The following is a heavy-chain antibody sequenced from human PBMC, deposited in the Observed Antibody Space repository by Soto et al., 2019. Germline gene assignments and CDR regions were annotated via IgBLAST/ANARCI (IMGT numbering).Heavy chain of an antibody. Sequence: LGESLKISCEGSGYSFSTFWIAWVRQLPGKGLEWMGIIYPSDSDIRYSPSFRGHVTISADKSTNTAYLQWSSLKASDTAIYYCARSTSTYHWFDPWGQGTLVTVSS. D-gene: IGHD2-2*01. V-gene: IGHV5-51*01. J-gene: IGHJ5*02. CDR2: IYPSDSDI. CDR1: GYSFSTFW. CDR3: ARSTSTYHWFDP.